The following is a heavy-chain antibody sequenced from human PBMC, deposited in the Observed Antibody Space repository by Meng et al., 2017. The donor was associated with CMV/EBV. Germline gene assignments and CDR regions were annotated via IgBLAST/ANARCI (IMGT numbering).Heavy chain of an antibody. CDR1: GGSISSYY. D-gene: IGHD2-15*01. CDR3: ARSMVVAGDWFDP. CDR2: IYTSGST. Sequence: QVQERGPGPVKPSETLSPPCTVSGGSISSYYWSWTRQPAGKGLEWIGRIYTSGSTNYNPSLKSRVTMSVDTSKNQFSLKLSSVTAADTAVYYCARSMVVAGDWFDPWGQGTLVTVSS. J-gene: IGHJ5*02. V-gene: IGHV4-4*07.